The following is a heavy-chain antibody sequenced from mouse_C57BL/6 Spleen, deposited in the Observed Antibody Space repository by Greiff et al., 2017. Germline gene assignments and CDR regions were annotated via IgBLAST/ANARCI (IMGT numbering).Heavy chain of an antibody. Sequence: VQLQQPGAELVKPGASVKMSCKASGYTFTSYWITWVKQRPGQGLEWIGDIYPGSGSTNYNEKFKSKATLTVDTSSSTAYMQLSSLASEDSAVYYCARVTPYYYAMDYWGQGTSVTVSS. V-gene: IGHV1-55*01. CDR1: GYTFTSYW. D-gene: IGHD2-12*01. J-gene: IGHJ4*01. CDR2: IYPGSGST. CDR3: ARVTPYYYAMDY.